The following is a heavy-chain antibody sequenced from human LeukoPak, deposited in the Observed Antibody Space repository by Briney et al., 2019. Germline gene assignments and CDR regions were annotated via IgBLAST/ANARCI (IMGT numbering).Heavy chain of an antibody. CDR1: GFTFDDFA. Sequence: PGGSLGLFCAASGFTFDDFAVDWVRQAPGEGLGVVSIISWNSVAIGYADSLRGRFTISRDNAKTSLYLHMNSLRAAAPALYYCAKDRLSRVRGALDSWGQGTLVTVSS. D-gene: IGHD3-10*01. CDR3: AKDRLSRVRGALDS. J-gene: IGHJ4*02. CDR2: ISWNSVAI. V-gene: IGHV3-9*01.